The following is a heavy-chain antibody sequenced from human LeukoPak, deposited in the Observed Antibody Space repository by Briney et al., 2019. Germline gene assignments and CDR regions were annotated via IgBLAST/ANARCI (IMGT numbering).Heavy chain of an antibody. J-gene: IGHJ4*02. V-gene: IGHV3-21*01. CDR1: GFTFSSYI. CDR3: ARGGHDYYDSSGYYGY. CDR2: ISSSSSYI. D-gene: IGHD3-22*01. Sequence: GGSLRLSCAASGFTFSSYIMNWVRQAPGKGLEWVSSISSSSSYIYYADSVKGRFTISRDNAKNSLYLQMNSLRAEDTAVYYCARGGHDYYDSSGYYGYWGQGTLVTVSS.